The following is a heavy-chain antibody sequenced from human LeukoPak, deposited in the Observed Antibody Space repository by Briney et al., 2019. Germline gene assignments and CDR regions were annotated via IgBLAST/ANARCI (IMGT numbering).Heavy chain of an antibody. Sequence: ASVKVSCKASGYTFTTYDLNWVRQATGQGLEWMGWMNPNRGNTGYAQKFQGSVTMTRNISITTAYMELSNLTSEDTAVYYCARRIRGAPTDYWGQGTLVTVSS. J-gene: IGHJ4*02. CDR2: MNPNRGNT. V-gene: IGHV1-8*01. CDR1: GYTFTTYD. CDR3: ARRIRGAPTDY. D-gene: IGHD3-10*01.